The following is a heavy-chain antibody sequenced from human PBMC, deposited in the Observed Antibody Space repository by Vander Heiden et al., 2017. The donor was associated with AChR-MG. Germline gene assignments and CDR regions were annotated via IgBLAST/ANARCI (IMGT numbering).Heavy chain of an antibody. J-gene: IGHJ6*03. Sequence: EVQLVESGGGLIQPGGSLRLSCAASGFTVSSNYMSWVRQAPGKGLEWVSVIYSGGSTYYADSVKGRFTISRDNSKNTLYLQMNSLRAEDTAVYYCARGGSGYSYGSYYYYYYMDVWGKGTTVTVSS. D-gene: IGHD5-18*01. CDR1: GFTVSSNY. CDR3: ARGGSGYSYGSYYYYYYMDV. CDR2: IYSGGST. V-gene: IGHV3-53*01.